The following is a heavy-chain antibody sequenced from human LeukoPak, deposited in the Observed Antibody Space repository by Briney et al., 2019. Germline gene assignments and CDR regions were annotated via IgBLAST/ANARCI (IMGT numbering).Heavy chain of an antibody. J-gene: IGHJ4*02. CDR1: GFTFSSYG. V-gene: IGHV3-33*06. CDR3: AKPDPPYDSSGPPAY. CDR2: IWYDGSNK. D-gene: IGHD3-22*01. Sequence: PGGSRRLSCAASGFTFSSYGMHWFRQAPGKGLEWVALIWYDGSNKYYADSVKGRFTISTDNSKTTLYLQRNSLRAEDTAVYYCAKPDPPYDSSGPPAYWGQGTLVTVSS.